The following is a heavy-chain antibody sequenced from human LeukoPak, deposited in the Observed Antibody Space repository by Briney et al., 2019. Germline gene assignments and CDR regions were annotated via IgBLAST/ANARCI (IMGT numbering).Heavy chain of an antibody. J-gene: IGHJ6*02. V-gene: IGHV3-66*01. CDR1: GLTVSSNY. CDR3: AREPKRASGYYGMDV. D-gene: IGHD1-26*01. CDR2: IYSGGDT. Sequence: GGSLRLSCAASGLTVSSNYMSWVLQGPGKGLEWVSVIYSGGDTYYADSVKGRFTISRDNSKNTLYLQMNSPRAEDTAVYYCAREPKRASGYYGMDVWGQGTTVTVSS.